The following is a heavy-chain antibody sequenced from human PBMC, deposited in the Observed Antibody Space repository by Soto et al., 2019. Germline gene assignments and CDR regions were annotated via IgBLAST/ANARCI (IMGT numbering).Heavy chain of an antibody. Sequence: ASVKVSCKASGYTFTSYSMHWVRQAPGQRLEWMGWINAGNGNTKYSQKFQGRVTITRDTSASTAYMELSSLRSEDTAVYYCARVGYSSSSEVNWFDPWGQGTLVTVSS. V-gene: IGHV1-3*01. CDR3: ARVGYSSSSEVNWFDP. CDR1: GYTFTSYS. J-gene: IGHJ5*02. CDR2: INAGNGNT. D-gene: IGHD6-6*01.